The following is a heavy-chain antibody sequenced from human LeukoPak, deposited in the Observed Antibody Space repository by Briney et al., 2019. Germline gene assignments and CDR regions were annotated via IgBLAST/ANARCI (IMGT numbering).Heavy chain of an antibody. J-gene: IGHJ4*02. V-gene: IGHV3-7*04. CDR2: IKQDGSEK. CDR1: GFTFSSYW. D-gene: IGHD6-13*01. CDR3: ARDGQQLGF. Sequence: GGSLRLSCVASGFTFSSYWMSWVRQAPGKGLEWVANIKQDGSEKYYVDSVKGRFTISRDNAKNSLYLQTNNLRVEDTAVYYCARDGQQLGFWGQGTLVIVSS.